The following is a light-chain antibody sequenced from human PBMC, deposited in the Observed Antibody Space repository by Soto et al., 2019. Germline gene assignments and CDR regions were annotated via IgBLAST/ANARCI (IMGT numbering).Light chain of an antibody. CDR3: QQYNNWRT. CDR2: GAS. J-gene: IGKJ1*01. CDR1: QSVSSN. V-gene: IGKV3-15*01. Sequence: ITQSPATLSVSPGERATLSCRASQSVSSNLAWYQQKPGQAPRLLIYGASTRATGIPARFSGSGSGTEFTLTISSLQSQDFAVYYCQQYNNWRTFGQGTKVDIK.